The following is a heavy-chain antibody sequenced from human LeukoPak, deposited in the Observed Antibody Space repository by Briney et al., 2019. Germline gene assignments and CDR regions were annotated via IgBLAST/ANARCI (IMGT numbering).Heavy chain of an antibody. CDR1: GNTFTSHG. D-gene: IGHD3-16*02. CDR3: ARDRPVMITFGGVIIAAY. Sequence: GASVKVSCQASGNTFTSHGINWLRQAPGQGLEWMGWVSGYNGSTDYAQKFQGRVTMTTDRSTNTVYMELRSLRSDDTAVYYCARDRPVMITFGGVIIAAYWGQGTLVSVSS. J-gene: IGHJ4*02. CDR2: VSGYNGST. V-gene: IGHV1-18*01.